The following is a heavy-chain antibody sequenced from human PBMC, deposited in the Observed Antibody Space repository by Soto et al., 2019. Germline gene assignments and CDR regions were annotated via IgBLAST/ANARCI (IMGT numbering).Heavy chain of an antibody. J-gene: IGHJ4*02. Sequence: QVQLVQSGTEVKKPGASVKVSCKASGYTFSNYAISWLRQAPGQGLEWMGRLSANKENTNYAQNLQGGVTMTTDTSTSTAYMELRSLRSDDTAVYFWAVLCDRTTCFDYWGQGTLVTVSS. V-gene: IGHV1-18*01. CDR3: AVLCDRTTCFDY. CDR1: GYTFSNYA. D-gene: IGHD2-21*01. CDR2: LSANKENT.